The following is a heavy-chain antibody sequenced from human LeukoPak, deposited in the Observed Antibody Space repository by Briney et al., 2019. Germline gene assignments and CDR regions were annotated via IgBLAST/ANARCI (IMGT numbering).Heavy chain of an antibody. D-gene: IGHD2-8*02. CDR2: ISSGTNYI. CDR3: ARSAGGNYFDY. CDR1: GFTFDNYN. V-gene: IGHV3-21*01. Sequence: GGSLRLSYAASGFTFDNYNMNWVRQAPGKGLEWVSSISSGTNYIFEADSVKGRFTVTKDTALNSLSLQMNSLRADDTAVYYCARSAGGNYFDYWDQGTLVTVSS. J-gene: IGHJ4*02.